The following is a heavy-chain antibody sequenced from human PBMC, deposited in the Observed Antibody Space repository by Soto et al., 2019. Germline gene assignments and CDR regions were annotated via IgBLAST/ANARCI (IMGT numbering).Heavy chain of an antibody. CDR2: INPSGGST. V-gene: IGHV1-46*01. D-gene: IGHD5-18*01. J-gene: IGHJ4*02. CDR3: AGVGDSYGGNLHPFDY. CDR1: GYTFTSYY. Sequence: QVQLVQSGAEVKKPGASVKVSCKASGYTFTSYYMHWVRQAPGQGLEWMGIINPSGGSTSYAQKFPGRVTMTRDRSTSTVYMELSSLRSEVTAVYYCAGVGDSYGGNLHPFDYWGQGTLVTVSS.